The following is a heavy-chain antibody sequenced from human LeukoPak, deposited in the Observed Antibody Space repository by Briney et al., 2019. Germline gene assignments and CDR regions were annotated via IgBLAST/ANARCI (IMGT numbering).Heavy chain of an antibody. CDR3: ARDKYYYDSSGRNFDY. V-gene: IGHV4-4*02. J-gene: IGHJ4*02. CDR2: IYRSGSA. Sequence: PSGTLSLTCAVSGGSISSSNWWSWVRQPPGKGLEWIGEIYRSGSANYNPSLKSRVTISVDKSKNQFSLKLSSVTAADTAVYYCARDKYYYDSSGRNFDYWGQGTLVTVSS. D-gene: IGHD3-22*01. CDR1: GGSISSSNW.